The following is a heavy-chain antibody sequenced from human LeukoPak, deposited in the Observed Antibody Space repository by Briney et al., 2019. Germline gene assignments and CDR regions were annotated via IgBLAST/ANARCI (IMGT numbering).Heavy chain of an antibody. CDR2: ISGYNGNT. CDR3: ASGSITMIRGVTYYYYGMDV. V-gene: IGHV1-18*01. CDR1: GYSLTTYG. J-gene: IGHJ6*02. D-gene: IGHD3-10*01. Sequence: ASVKVSCKASGYSLTTYGITWARQAPGQGLEWMGWISGYNGNTNYAQKFQGRVTLTTDTSTSTAYMELRSLRSDDTAVYYCASGSITMIRGVTYYYYGMDVWGQGTTVTISS.